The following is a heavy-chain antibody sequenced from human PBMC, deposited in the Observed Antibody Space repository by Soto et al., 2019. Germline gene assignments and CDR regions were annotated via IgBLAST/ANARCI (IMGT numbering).Heavy chain of an antibody. CDR1: GGSISSGGYY. Sequence: PSETLSLTCTVSGGSISSGGYYWSWIRQHPGKGLEGIGYIYYSGSTYYSPSLKGRVTISVDTSKNQFSLKLSSVTAADTAVYYCASSLPYYDFWSGYYTGYYYYGMDVWGQGTTVTVSS. J-gene: IGHJ6*02. CDR2: IYYSGST. D-gene: IGHD3-3*01. CDR3: ASSLPYYDFWSGYYTGYYYYGMDV. V-gene: IGHV4-31*03.